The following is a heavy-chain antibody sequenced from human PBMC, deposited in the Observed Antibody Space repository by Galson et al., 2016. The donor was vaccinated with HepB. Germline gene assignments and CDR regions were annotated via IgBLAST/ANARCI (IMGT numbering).Heavy chain of an antibody. J-gene: IGHJ6*02. CDR1: DGAFNGYY. CDR2: ISHSGSS. CDR3: ARQPYGDFPSDYYYYGMDV. V-gene: IGHV4-34*01. Sequence: ATLSLTCGVYDGAFNGYYWTWIRQPPGKGLELIGEISHSGSSNYNPSLKGRITISVDTSKKQFSLKVNSVTAADTAVYYCARQPYGDFPSDYYYYGMDVWGQGTTVTVSS. D-gene: IGHD4-17*01.